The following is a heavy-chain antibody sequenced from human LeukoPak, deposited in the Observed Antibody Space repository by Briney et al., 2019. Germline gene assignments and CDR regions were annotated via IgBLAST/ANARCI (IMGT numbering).Heavy chain of an antibody. CDR3: AIEAYYYGMDV. Sequence: IPSETLSLTCTVSGGSISSGDYHWSWIRQPPGKGLEWIGYIYYSGSTYYNPSLKSRVTISVDTSKNQFSLKLSSVTAADTAVYYCAIEAYYYGMDVWGQGTTVTVSS. CDR2: IYYSGST. J-gene: IGHJ6*02. CDR1: GGSISSGDYH. V-gene: IGHV4-30-4*01.